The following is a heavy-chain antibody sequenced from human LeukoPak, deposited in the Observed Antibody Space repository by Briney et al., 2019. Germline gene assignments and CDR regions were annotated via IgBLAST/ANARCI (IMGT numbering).Heavy chain of an antibody. CDR3: ASVGGVIVTFDY. J-gene: IGHJ4*02. V-gene: IGHV1-69*04. D-gene: IGHD3-16*02. CDR1: GGTFSSYA. Sequence: ASVKVSCKASGGTFSSYAISWVRQAPGQGLEWMGRIIPILGIANYAQKFPGRVTITADKSTSTAYMELSSLRSEDTAVYYCASVGGVIVTFDYWGQGTLVTVSS. CDR2: IIPILGIA.